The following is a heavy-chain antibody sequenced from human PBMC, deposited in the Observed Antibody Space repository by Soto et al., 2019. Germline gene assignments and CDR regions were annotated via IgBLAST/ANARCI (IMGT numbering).Heavy chain of an antibody. CDR2: IIPIFGTA. CDR3: ARVGTSSYCSGGSCFYGMGV. Sequence: QVELVQSGAEVKKPGSSVKVSCKASGGTFSSYAISWVRQAPGQGLEWMGGIIPIFGTANYAQKFQGRVTITADKSTSTAYMELSSLRSEDTAVYYCARVGTSSYCSGGSCFYGMGVWGQGTTVTVSS. V-gene: IGHV1-69*06. D-gene: IGHD2-15*01. CDR1: GGTFSSYA. J-gene: IGHJ6*02.